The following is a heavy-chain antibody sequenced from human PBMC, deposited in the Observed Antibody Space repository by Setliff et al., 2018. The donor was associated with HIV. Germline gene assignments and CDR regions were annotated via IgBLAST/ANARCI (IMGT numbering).Heavy chain of an antibody. CDR3: ARGGYSSKWYSWFDP. CDR2: IYYSGST. Sequence: SETLSLTCTVTDDSISRSSYYWAWIRQSPGKGLEWIGSIYYSGSTNYNPSLKSRVTISLDKSKNQFSLKLRSVTAADTAVYYCARGGYSSKWYSWFDPWGQGTLVTVSS. CDR1: DDSISRSSYY. V-gene: IGHV4-39*07. J-gene: IGHJ5*01. D-gene: IGHD2-2*01.